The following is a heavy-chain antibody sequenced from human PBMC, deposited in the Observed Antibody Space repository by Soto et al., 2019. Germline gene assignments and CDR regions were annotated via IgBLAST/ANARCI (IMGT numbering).Heavy chain of an antibody. D-gene: IGHD3-22*01. Sequence: QVQLVASGGGLVKHGGSLRLSCAVSGFTVSDHYMTWIHQAPVKGLEWVSYISGSGTYPNYADSDKGRFIISTYIAQHSLWRQIKSLRASDTAVYYCARSSGRRQVVGYKYGLDVWGPGTEVTGAS. CDR3: ARSSGRRQVVGYKYGLDV. CDR2: ISGSGTYP. J-gene: IGHJ6*02. CDR1: GFTVSDHY. V-gene: IGHV3-11*06.